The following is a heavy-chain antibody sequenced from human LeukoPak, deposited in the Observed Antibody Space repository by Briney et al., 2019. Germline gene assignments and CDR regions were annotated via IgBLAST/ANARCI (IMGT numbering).Heavy chain of an antibody. CDR2: ISSSSSYI. CDR3: ARDPRMGYDY. J-gene: IGHJ4*02. Sequence: GGFLRLSCAASGLIFSSYSMNWVRQAPGKGLEWVSSISSSSSYIYYADSVKGRFTISRDNAKNSLYLQMNSLRAEDTAVYYCARDPRMGYDYWGQGTLVTVSS. V-gene: IGHV3-21*01. CDR1: GLIFSSYS. D-gene: IGHD5-12*01.